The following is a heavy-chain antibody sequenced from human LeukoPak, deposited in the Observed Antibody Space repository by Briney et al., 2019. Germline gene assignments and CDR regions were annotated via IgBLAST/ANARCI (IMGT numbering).Heavy chain of an antibody. CDR1: GYSFTSYW. CDR3: ARHRYYDILTGYYTSTPGAFDY. Sequence: GESLKISCKGSGYSFTSYWIGWVRQMPGKGLEWMGIIYPGDSDTRYSPSFQGQVTISADKSISTAYLQWSSLKASDTAMYYCARHRYYDILTGYYTSTPGAFDYWGQGTLVTVSS. D-gene: IGHD3-9*01. V-gene: IGHV5-51*01. CDR2: IYPGDSDT. J-gene: IGHJ4*02.